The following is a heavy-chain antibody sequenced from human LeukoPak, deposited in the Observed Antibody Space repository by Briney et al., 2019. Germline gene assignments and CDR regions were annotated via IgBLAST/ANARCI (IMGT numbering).Heavy chain of an antibody. J-gene: IGHJ6*02. CDR3: GRNDLKTPMVLLDV. CDR2: IGTSDPGT. Sequence: PGGSLRLSCVASGFSLSGYAVSWVRQAPGKGLEWVSHIGTSDPGTFYADSVKGRFTISRDNSENTLYLQMNSLRDEDTAVYYCGRNDLKTPMVLLDVWGQGTTVIVSS. D-gene: IGHD5-18*01. CDR1: GFSLSGYA. V-gene: IGHV3-23*01.